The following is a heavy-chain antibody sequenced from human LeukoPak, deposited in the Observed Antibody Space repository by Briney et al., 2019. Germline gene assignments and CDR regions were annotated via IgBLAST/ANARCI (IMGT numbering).Heavy chain of an antibody. J-gene: IGHJ4*02. CDR2: IKQDGTET. Sequence: RAGGSLRLSCAASGFTFSIYSMNWVRQAPGKGLEWVAIIKQDGTETFYVDSVKGRFTISRDNAKNSLYLQMNSLRAEDTAVYYCARDPSGDFDYWGQGTLVTVSS. CDR3: ARDPSGDFDY. CDR1: GFTFSIYS. V-gene: IGHV3-7*01. D-gene: IGHD1-26*01.